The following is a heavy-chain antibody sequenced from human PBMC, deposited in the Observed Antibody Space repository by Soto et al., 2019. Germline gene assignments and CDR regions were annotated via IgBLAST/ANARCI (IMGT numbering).Heavy chain of an antibody. CDR3: ARDRGPNTNDY. V-gene: IGHV3-7*03. D-gene: IGHD7-27*01. J-gene: IGHJ4*02. CDR2: INQDGSAK. CDR1: GFIFSSSW. Sequence: EVQLVESGGGLVQPGGSLRLSCAAPGFIFSSSWMSWVRQAPGKEPEWVACINQDGSAKYYVDFVNGRFTISRDNAKNSLYLQMNSLRAEDTAVYYCARDRGPNTNDYWGQGALVTVSS.